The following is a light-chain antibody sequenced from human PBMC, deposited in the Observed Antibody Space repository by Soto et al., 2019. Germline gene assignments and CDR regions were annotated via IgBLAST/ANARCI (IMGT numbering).Light chain of an antibody. V-gene: IGKV3-20*01. J-gene: IGKJ5*01. CDR1: QSVSSSF. CDR2: GAS. Sequence: EIVLTQSPGTLSLSPGERATLSCRASQSVSSSFLAWYQQKVGQAPRLLIYGASSRATGIPDRFSGSGSGTDFTLTISRLEPEDSAVYFCQQYGSSAPITFGQGTRLEIK. CDR3: QQYGSSAPIT.